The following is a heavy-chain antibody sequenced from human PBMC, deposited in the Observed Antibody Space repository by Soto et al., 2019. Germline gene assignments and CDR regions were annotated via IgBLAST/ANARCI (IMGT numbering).Heavy chain of an antibody. CDR3: ARGPNIAVADRYYYYYGMDV. J-gene: IGHJ6*02. D-gene: IGHD6-19*01. CDR1: GYTFTGYY. V-gene: IGHV1-2*02. Sequence: VKVSCKASGYTFTGYYMHWVRQAPGQGLEWMGWINPNSGGTNYAQKFQGRVTMTRDTSISTAYMELSRLRSDDTAVYYCARGPNIAVADRYYYYYGMDVWGQGTTVTVSS. CDR2: INPNSGGT.